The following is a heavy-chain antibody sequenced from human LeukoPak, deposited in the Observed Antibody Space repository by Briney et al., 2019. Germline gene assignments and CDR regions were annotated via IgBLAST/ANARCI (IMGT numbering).Heavy chain of an antibody. CDR1: GYTFTGYY. D-gene: IGHD1-20*01. CDR3: ARDGMITRYNWNDAGYMDV. CDR2: INPNSGGT. V-gene: IGHV1-2*02. J-gene: IGHJ6*03. Sequence: GASVKVSCKASGYTFTGYYMHWVRQSPGQGLEWMGWINPNSGGTNYAQKFQGRVTMTRDTSISTAYMELSRLRSDDTAVYYCARDGMITRYNWNDAGYMDVWGKGTTVTVSS.